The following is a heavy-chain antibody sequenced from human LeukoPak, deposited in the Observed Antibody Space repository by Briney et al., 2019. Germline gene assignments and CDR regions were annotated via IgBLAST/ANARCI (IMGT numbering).Heavy chain of an antibody. V-gene: IGHV1-69*13. J-gene: IGHJ4*02. CDR2: ITPIFGTA. CDR3: ARVRARVLMVYAISGHFDY. CDR1: GGTSSSYA. D-gene: IGHD2-8*01. Sequence: SVKVSCKASGGTSSSYAISWVRQAPGQGLEWMGGITPIFGTANYAQKFQGRVTITADESTSTAYMELSSLRSEDTAVYYCARVRARVLMVYAISGHFDYWGQGTLVTVSS.